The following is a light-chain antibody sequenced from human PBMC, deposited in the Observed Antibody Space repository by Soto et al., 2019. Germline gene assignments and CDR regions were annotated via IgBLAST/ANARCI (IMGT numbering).Light chain of an antibody. CDR3: QKYDDVPWT. V-gene: IGKV1-27*01. Sequence: DIPMTQSPSSLSASVGDRVTITCRASQGISNYLAWYQQKPGKVPKLLIYAAFTLQSGAPSRFSGSGFGTDFTLTISSLQPEDVATYYCQKYDDVPWTFGQGTKVEIK. CDR2: AAF. CDR1: QGISNY. J-gene: IGKJ1*01.